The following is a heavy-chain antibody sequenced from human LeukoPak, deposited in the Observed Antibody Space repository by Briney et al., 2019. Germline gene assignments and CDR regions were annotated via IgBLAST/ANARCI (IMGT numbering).Heavy chain of an antibody. D-gene: IGHD6-19*01. CDR1: GYTFTGYY. CDR3: ARDGEGYSSGWYLGYYYYYYMDV. Sequence: ASVKVSCKASGYTFTGYYMHWVRQAPEQGLEWMGRINPNSGGTNYAQKFQGRVTMTRDTSISTAYMELSRLRSDDTAVYYCARDGEGYSSGWYLGYYYYYYMDVWGKGTTVTVSS. J-gene: IGHJ6*03. V-gene: IGHV1-2*06. CDR2: INPNSGGT.